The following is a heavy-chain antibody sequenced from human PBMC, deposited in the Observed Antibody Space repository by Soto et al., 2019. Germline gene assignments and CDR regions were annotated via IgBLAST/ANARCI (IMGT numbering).Heavy chain of an antibody. D-gene: IGHD6-19*01. Sequence: QVQLVESGGGVVQPGGALRLSWAASGFTFSSTGMHWFRQAPGKGLEWVAVISHDGGNKYYGDSVKGRFTISRDNSKNTLYLQMNSLRADDTAVYYCAKDWGIAVAAHWGQGTLVTVSS. V-gene: IGHV3-30*18. CDR3: AKDWGIAVAAH. CDR1: GFTFSSTG. CDR2: ISHDGGNK. J-gene: IGHJ4*02.